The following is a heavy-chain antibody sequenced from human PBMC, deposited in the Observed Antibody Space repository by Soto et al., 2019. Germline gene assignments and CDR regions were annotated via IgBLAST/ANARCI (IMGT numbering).Heavy chain of an antibody. V-gene: IGHV4-31*03. CDR1: GGSISRGGYY. CDR3: ASFRGLPAYYFDY. D-gene: IGHD3-10*01. CDR2: LYYTGST. Sequence: QVQLQESGPGLVKPSQTLSLTCSVSGGSISRGGYYWSWIRQHPVKGLEWIVYLYYTGSTSYKPSLKSRLTLSVDMSKNKFALKLSSVSAAYSAGYYFASFRGLPAYYFDYWGQGTLVTVSS. J-gene: IGHJ4*02.